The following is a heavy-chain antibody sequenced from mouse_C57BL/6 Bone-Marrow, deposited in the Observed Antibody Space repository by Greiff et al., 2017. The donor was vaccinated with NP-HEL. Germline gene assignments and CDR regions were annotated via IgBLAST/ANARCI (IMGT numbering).Heavy chain of an antibody. J-gene: IGHJ4*01. CDR1: GYSITSGYY. Sequence: DVQLQESGPGLVKPSQSLSLTCSVTGYSITSGYYWNWIRQFPGNKLEWMGYISYDGSNNYNPSLKNRISITRDTSKNQFFLKLNSVTTEDTATYYCARGPHLGAMDYWGQGTSVTVSS. V-gene: IGHV3-6*01. D-gene: IGHD4-1*01. CDR3: ARGPHLGAMDY. CDR2: ISYDGSN.